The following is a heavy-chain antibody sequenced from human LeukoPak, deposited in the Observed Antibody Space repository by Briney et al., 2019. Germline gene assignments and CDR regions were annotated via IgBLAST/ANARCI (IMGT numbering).Heavy chain of an antibody. J-gene: IGHJ4*02. CDR1: GGTFSSYA. CDR3: ARTPLGQWLAYYFDY. CDR2: IIPIFGTA. D-gene: IGHD6-19*01. V-gene: IGHV1-69*05. Sequence: ASVKLSCKASGGTFSSYAISWVRQAPGQGLEWMGRIIPIFGTANYAQKFQGRVTITTDESTSTAYMELSSLRSEDTAVYYCARTPLGQWLAYYFDYWGQGTLVTVSS.